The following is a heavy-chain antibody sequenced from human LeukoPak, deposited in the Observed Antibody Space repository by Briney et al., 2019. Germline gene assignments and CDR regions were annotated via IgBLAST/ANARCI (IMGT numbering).Heavy chain of an antibody. CDR1: GFTFSYYS. J-gene: IGHJ3*02. D-gene: IGHD4-23*01. CDR3: ARAHNFYGGNSKGAFDI. Sequence: PGRSLRLSCAASGFTFSYYSMNWVRQAPGKGLEWVSSISGSDNYIYYVDSVKGRFTISRDNAKNSLFLQMNSLRAEDTAVYYCARAHNFYGGNSKGAFDIWGQGTMVIVSS. CDR2: ISGSDNYI. V-gene: IGHV3-21*01.